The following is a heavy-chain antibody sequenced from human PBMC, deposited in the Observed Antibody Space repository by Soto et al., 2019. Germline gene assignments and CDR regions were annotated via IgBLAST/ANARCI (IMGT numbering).Heavy chain of an antibody. CDR1: GFSLTTSGVG. V-gene: IGHV2-5*02. Sequence: QITLKESGPTLVKPTQTLTLTCTFSGFSLTTSGVGVGWLRQPPGKALEWLALISWDDDKRYSPSLKSRLSITQDTSKIQVVLTMPTMDPVDRGTYYCPPTMIVPVGTWFDTWGQGTLVTVSS. J-gene: IGHJ5*02. D-gene: IGHD3-16*01. CDR3: PPTMIVPVGTWFDT. CDR2: ISWDDDK.